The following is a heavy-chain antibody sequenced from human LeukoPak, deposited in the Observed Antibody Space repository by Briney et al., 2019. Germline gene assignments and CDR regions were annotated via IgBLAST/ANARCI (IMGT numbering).Heavy chain of an antibody. CDR3: ARRASRRLRGAYGGHLDY. D-gene: IGHD3-10*01. CDR2: IYYSGST. J-gene: IGHJ4*02. V-gene: IGHV4-39*01. CDR1: GCSISSSSYY. Sequence: SATLSLTCPVSGCSISSSSYYRGWIRQPPGKGLGGVGRIYYSGSTYYNPSLKSRITISVDTSKNQFSLKLSSVTAADTAVYYCARRASRRLRGAYGGHLDYWGQGTLVTVSS.